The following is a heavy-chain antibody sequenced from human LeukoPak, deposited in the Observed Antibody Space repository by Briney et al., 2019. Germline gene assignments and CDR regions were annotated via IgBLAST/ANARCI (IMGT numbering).Heavy chain of an antibody. V-gene: IGHV3-30*18. CDR2: ISNDGSNK. D-gene: IGHD5-12*01. CDR3: AKVDIVATIDAGRLVDY. J-gene: IGHJ4*02. CDR1: GFTFSSYG. Sequence: PGGSLRLSCTASGFTFSSYGMQWFRQAPDKGLEWVAAISNDGSNKYYADSVKGRFTISRDNSKNTLYPQMNSLRAEDTAVYYCAKVDIVATIDAGRLVDYWGQGTLVTVSS.